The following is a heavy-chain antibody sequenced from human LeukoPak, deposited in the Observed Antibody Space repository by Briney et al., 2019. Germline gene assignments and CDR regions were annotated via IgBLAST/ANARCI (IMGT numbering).Heavy chain of an antibody. CDR3: ARGSSGWYSHLGY. CDR1: GGSFSGYY. J-gene: IGHJ4*02. D-gene: IGHD6-19*01. CDR2: INHSGST. V-gene: IGHV4-34*01. Sequence: PSETLSLTCAVYGGSFSGYYWSWIRQPPGKGLEWIGEINHSGSTNYNPSLKSRVTISLDTSNNQFSLKLSSVTAADTAVYYCARGSSGWYSHLGYWGQGTLVTVSS.